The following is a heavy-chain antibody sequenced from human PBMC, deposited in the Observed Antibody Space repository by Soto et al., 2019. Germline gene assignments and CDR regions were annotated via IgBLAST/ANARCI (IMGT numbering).Heavy chain of an antibody. CDR1: GGAFTDYT. J-gene: IGHJ4*02. CDR3: AGGRDQPPVGLYFES. V-gene: IGHV1-69*13. Sequence: SVKVSCKASGGAFTDYTFDWVRQAPGQGLEWMGGIIPMFGTPKYAQKFQHRVTISADVSTGTAYMELTRLRFDDTAVYYCAGGRDQPPVGLYFESWGEGTRVTVSS. CDR2: IIPMFGTP. D-gene: IGHD1-26*01.